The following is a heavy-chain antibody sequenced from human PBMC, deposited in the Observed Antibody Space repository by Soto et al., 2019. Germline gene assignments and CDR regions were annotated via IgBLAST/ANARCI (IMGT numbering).Heavy chain of an antibody. CDR3: AKGMWFGELFAPDY. V-gene: IGHV3-30*18. J-gene: IGHJ4*02. Sequence: QVQLVESGGGVVQPGRSLRLSCAASGFTFSSYGMHWVRQAPGKGLEWVAVISYDGSNKYYADSVKGRFTISRDNSKNTLYLQMNSLRAEDTAVYYCAKGMWFGELFAPDYWGQGTLVTVSS. CDR2: ISYDGSNK. D-gene: IGHD3-10*01. CDR1: GFTFSSYG.